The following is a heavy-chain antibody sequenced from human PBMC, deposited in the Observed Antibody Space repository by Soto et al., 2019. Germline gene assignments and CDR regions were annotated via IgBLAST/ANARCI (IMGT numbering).Heavy chain of an antibody. CDR1: GYTFTSYD. CDR3: ARVRYYDDIWGSYRPDIFDY. V-gene: IGHV1-8*01. Sequence: QVQLVQSGAEVKKPGASVKVSCKASGYTFTSYDINWVRQDTGQGLEWMGWMNPNSGNTGYAQKFQGRVTMTRNTSIRTAYMELSSLRSEHTAVYYCARVRYYDDIWGSYRPDIFDYWGQGTLVTVSS. D-gene: IGHD3-16*02. J-gene: IGHJ4*02. CDR2: MNPNSGNT.